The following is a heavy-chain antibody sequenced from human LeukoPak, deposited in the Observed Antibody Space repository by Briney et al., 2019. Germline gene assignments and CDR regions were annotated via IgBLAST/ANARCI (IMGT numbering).Heavy chain of an antibody. Sequence: GGSLRLSCAASGFTFSSYWMSWVRQAPGKGLEWVANIKQDGSEKYYVDSVKGRFTISRDNAKNSLYLQMNSLRAEDTAVYYCARHKAPDISLPFFDIWGQGTMVTVSS. V-gene: IGHV3-7*01. J-gene: IGHJ3*02. CDR1: GFTFSSYW. CDR2: IKQDGSEK. D-gene: IGHD2-15*01. CDR3: ARHKAPDISLPFFDI.